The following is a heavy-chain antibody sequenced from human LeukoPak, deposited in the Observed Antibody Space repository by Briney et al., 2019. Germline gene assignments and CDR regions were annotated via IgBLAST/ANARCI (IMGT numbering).Heavy chain of an antibody. J-gene: IGHJ4*02. Sequence: GGSLRLSCAASGFTFSSYAMSWVRQAPGKGLEWVSTISGSGDSTYYADSVKGRFTISRDNSKNTLFLQMNSLRAGDTAVYYCAKADTSSCYNTYVDYWGQGTLVTVSS. D-gene: IGHD2-2*02. V-gene: IGHV3-23*01. CDR3: AKADTSSCYNTYVDY. CDR1: GFTFSSYA. CDR2: ISGSGDST.